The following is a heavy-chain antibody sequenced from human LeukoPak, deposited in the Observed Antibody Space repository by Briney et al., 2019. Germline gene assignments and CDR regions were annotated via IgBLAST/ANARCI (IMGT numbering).Heavy chain of an antibody. Sequence: PSETLSLTCAVYGGSFSGYYWSWIRQPPGKGLEWIGEINHSGSTNYNPSLKSRVTISVDTSKNQFSLKLSSVTAADKAVYYCAREGRYYGSGSYPRYYYYGMDVWGQGTTVTVSS. CDR3: AREGRYYGSGSYPRYYYYGMDV. J-gene: IGHJ6*02. V-gene: IGHV4-34*01. CDR2: INHSGST. CDR1: GGSFSGYY. D-gene: IGHD3-10*01.